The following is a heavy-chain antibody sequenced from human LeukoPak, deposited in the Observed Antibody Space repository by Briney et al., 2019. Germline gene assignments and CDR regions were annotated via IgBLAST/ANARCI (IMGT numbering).Heavy chain of an antibody. D-gene: IGHD3-22*01. V-gene: IGHV4-34*01. Sequence: PSETLSLTCAVYGGSFSGYYWSWIRQPPGKGLEWIGEINHSGSTNYNPSLKSRVTISVDTSKNQFSLKLSSVTAADTAVYYCARERGHSSGFAFDYWGQGTLVTVSS. CDR3: ARERGHSSGFAFDY. CDR2: INHSGST. CDR1: GGSFSGYY. J-gene: IGHJ4*02.